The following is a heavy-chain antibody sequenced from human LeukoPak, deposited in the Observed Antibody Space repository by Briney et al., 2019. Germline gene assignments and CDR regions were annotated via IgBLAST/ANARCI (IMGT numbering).Heavy chain of an antibody. Sequence: GGSLRLSCAASGFTFSNYNMNWVRQAPGEGLEWMTNINRDGSEKNYVDSVKGRFTITRDNAENSLYLQMNSLKVEDSAIYYCATYDSWSGYNIAYWGQGTLVTVSS. D-gene: IGHD3-3*01. V-gene: IGHV3-7*03. CDR3: ATYDSWSGYNIAY. CDR2: INRDGSEK. CDR1: GFTFSNYN. J-gene: IGHJ4*02.